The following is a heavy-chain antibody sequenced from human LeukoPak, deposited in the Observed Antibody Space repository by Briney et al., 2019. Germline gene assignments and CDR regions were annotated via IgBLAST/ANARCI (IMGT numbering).Heavy chain of an antibody. J-gene: IGHJ4*02. CDR3: ARTSHYYDSSGYFRY. V-gene: IGHV3-23*01. CDR2: ISGSGGST. CDR1: GFTFSSYA. D-gene: IGHD3-22*01. Sequence: GGSLRLSCAASGFTFSSYAMSWVRQAPGKGLGWVSAISGSGGSTYYADSVKGRFTISRDNSKNTLYLQMNSLRAEDTAVYYCARTSHYYDSSGYFRYWGQGTLVTVSS.